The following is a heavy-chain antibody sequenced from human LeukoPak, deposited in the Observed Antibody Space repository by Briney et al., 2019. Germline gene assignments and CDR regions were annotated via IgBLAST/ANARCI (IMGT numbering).Heavy chain of an antibody. J-gene: IGHJ6*02. D-gene: IGHD3-10*02. Sequence: ASVKVSCKASGYTFTSYDINWVRQATGQGLEWMGWMNPSSGNTGYAQKFQGRVSMTRDTSMSTAYMELSSLRSEDTAVYYCARGPVEAVFGVSTEDWGQGTTVTVSS. V-gene: IGHV1-8*01. CDR3: ARGPVEAVFGVSTED. CDR2: MNPSSGNT. CDR1: GYTFTSYD.